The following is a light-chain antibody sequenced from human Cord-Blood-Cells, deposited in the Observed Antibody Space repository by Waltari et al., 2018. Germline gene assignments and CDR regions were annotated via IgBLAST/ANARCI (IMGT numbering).Light chain of an antibody. CDR3: QQYYSTPYT. CDR2: WAS. V-gene: IGKV4-1*01. J-gene: IGKJ2*01. CDR1: QSVLYSSNNKNY. Sequence: DIVMTQSPDYLPLSLGERATINCKSTQSVLYSSNNKNYLAWYQQKPGQPPKLLIYWASTRESGVPDRFSGSGSGTDFTLTISSLQAEDVAVYYCQQYYSTPYTFGQGTKLEIK.